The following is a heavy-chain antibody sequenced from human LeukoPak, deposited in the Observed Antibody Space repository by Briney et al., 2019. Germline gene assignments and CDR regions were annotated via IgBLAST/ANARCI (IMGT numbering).Heavy chain of an antibody. D-gene: IGHD1-14*01. Sequence: PGGSLRLSCTASGFTFSNAWMSWVRQAPGKGLEYVSAISSNGGSTYYASSVKGRFTISRDNSKNTLYLQMGSLRAEDTAVYYCARAFFAYPGIAPPLDYWGQGTLVTVSS. V-gene: IGHV3-64*01. CDR2: ISSNGGST. J-gene: IGHJ4*02. CDR3: ARAFFAYPGIAPPLDY. CDR1: GFTFSNAW.